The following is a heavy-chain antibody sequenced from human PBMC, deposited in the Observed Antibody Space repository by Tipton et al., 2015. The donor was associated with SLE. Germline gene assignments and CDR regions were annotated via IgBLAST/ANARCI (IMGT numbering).Heavy chain of an antibody. D-gene: IGHD3-10*01. CDR3: ARDREVRGVIEGYMDV. J-gene: IGHJ6*03. CDR2: ISGSGGST. Sequence: SSSSYYWGWIRQPPGKGLEWVSAISGSGGSTYYADSVKGRFTISRDNSKNTLYLQMNSLRAEDTAVYYCARDREVRGVIEGYMDVWGKGTTVTVSS. CDR1: SSSSYY. V-gene: IGHV3-23*01.